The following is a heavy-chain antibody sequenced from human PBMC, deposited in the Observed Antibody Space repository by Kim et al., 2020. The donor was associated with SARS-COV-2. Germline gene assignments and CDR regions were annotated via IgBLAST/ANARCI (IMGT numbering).Heavy chain of an antibody. J-gene: IGHJ4*02. CDR3: AKDDGAVAGTPDY. D-gene: IGHD6-19*01. V-gene: IGHV3-30*02. Sequence: YADSVKGRFTISRDNSKNTLYLQMNSLRAEDTAVYYCAKDDGAVAGTPDYWGQGTLVTVSS.